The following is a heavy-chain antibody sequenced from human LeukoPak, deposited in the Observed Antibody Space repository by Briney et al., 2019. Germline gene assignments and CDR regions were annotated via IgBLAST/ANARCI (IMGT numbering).Heavy chain of an antibody. CDR1: GFTFSSYN. Sequence: PGGSLRLSCAASGFTFSSYNMNWARQAPGKGLEWVSSISSSSSYIYFADSVKGRFTISRDNAKNSLYLQMNSLRAEDTAVYYCARERGTVTTYYYYGMDVWGQGTTVTVSS. V-gene: IGHV3-21*01. J-gene: IGHJ6*02. CDR2: ISSSSSYI. D-gene: IGHD4-17*01. CDR3: ARERGTVTTYYYYGMDV.